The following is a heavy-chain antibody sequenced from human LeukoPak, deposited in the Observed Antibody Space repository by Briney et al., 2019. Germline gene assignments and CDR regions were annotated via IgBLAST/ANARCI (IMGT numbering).Heavy chain of an antibody. J-gene: IGHJ5*02. Sequence: KPSATLSLTRPVSGGSISSYYWSWIRQPAGKGLEWIGRIYTSGSTNYNPSLKSRVTMSVDTSKNQFSLKLSSVTAADTAVYYCAREDPYDFWSGYYLFDPWGQGTLVTVSS. V-gene: IGHV4-4*07. CDR2: IYTSGST. CDR1: GGSISSYY. CDR3: AREDPYDFWSGYYLFDP. D-gene: IGHD3-3*01.